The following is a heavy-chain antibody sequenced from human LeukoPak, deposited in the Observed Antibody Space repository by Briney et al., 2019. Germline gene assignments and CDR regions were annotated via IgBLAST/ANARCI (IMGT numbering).Heavy chain of an antibody. V-gene: IGHV1-24*01. CDR2: FDPEDGET. D-gene: IGHD4-17*01. CDR3: ATVSGVTTVSDYGMDV. Sequence: ASVKVSCKVSGYTLTELSMHWVRQAPGKGLEWMGGFDPEDGETIYAQKFQGRVTMTEDTSTDTAYMELSSLRSEDTAVYYCATVSGVTTVSDYGMDVWGQGTTVTVSS. J-gene: IGHJ6*02. CDR1: GYTLTELS.